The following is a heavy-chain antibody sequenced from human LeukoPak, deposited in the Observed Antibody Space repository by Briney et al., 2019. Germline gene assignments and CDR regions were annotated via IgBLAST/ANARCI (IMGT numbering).Heavy chain of an antibody. Sequence: GGSLRFSCAVSGFTFEDYGMSWVRQAPGKVLEWVSGITWNGGSSSYADSVQGRFTISRDNANDALYLQMNSLRAEATALYYCARGFYGSGGYYPYYFDYWGQGTLVTVS. CDR1: GFTFEDYG. J-gene: IGHJ4*02. D-gene: IGHD3-10*01. CDR2: ITWNGGSS. V-gene: IGHV3-20*04. CDR3: ARGFYGSGGYYPYYFDY.